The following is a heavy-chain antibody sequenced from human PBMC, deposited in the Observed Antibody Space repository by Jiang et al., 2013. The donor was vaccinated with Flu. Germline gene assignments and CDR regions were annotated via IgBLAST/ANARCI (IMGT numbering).Heavy chain of an antibody. CDR3: ATPAAADAVHV. Sequence: GLVKPSETLSLTCTVSGGSISSYYWSWIRQPPGKGLEWIGYIYYSGSTNYNPSLKSRVTISVDTSKNQFSLKLSSVTAADTAVYYCATPAAADAVHVWGQGTLVTVSS. V-gene: IGHV4-59*08. D-gene: IGHD6-13*01. J-gene: IGHJ4*02. CDR2: IYYSGST. CDR1: GGSISSYY.